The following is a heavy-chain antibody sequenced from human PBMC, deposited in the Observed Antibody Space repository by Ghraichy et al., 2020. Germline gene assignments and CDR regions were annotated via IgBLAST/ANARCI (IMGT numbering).Heavy chain of an antibody. CDR2: IIPILGIA. CDR3: ARDEEGGGKDY. CDR1: GGTFSSYA. D-gene: IGHD4-23*01. J-gene: IGHJ4*02. Sequence: SVKVSCKASGGTFSSYAISWVRQAPGQGLEWMGRIIPILGIANYAQKFQGRVTITADKSTSTAYMELSSLRSEDTAVYYCARDEEGGGKDYWGQGTLVTVSS. V-gene: IGHV1-69*04.